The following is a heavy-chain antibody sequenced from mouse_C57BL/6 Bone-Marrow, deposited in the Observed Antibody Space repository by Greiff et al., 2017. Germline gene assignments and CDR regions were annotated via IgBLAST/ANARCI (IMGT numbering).Heavy chain of an antibody. CDR2: ISDGGSYT. Sequence: EVKLMESGGGLVKPGGSLKLSCAASGFTFSSYAMSWVRQTPEQRLEWVATISDGGSYTYYPDNLKGRFTITRDNAKNTLYLQMSHLKSEDTAMYYCARDQLGLRVWFAYWGQGTLVTVSA. CDR3: ARDQLGLRVWFAY. D-gene: IGHD3-1*01. V-gene: IGHV5-4*01. J-gene: IGHJ3*01. CDR1: GFTFSSYA.